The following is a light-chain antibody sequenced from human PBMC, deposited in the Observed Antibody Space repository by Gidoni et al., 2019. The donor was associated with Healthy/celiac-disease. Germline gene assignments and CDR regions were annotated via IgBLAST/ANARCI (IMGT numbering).Light chain of an antibody. V-gene: IGLV6-57*02. CDR2: ADH. CDR3: QSYDSSNVV. Sequence: HSVSESPGKTVTISCTGSSGSIASNYVQWYQQRPGSAPTTVIYADHQRPSGVPDRFSGSIDSSSNSASLTISGLKTEDEADYYCQSYDSSNVVFGGGTKLTVL. CDR1: SGSIASNY. J-gene: IGLJ2*01.